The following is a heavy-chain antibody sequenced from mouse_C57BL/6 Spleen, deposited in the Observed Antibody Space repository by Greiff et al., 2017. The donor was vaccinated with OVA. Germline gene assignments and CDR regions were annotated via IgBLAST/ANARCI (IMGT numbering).Heavy chain of an antibody. D-gene: IGHD1-1*01. J-gene: IGHJ2*01. V-gene: IGHV1-43*01. CDR1: GYSFTGYY. CDR2: INPSTGGT. CDR3: ARKDYGSSYHFDY. Sequence: VQLKQSGPELVKPGASVKISCKASGYSFTGYYMHWVKQSSEKSLEWIGEINPSTGGTSYNQKFKGKATLTVDKSSSTAYMQLKSLTSEDSAVYYCARKDYGSSYHFDYWGKGTTLTVSS.